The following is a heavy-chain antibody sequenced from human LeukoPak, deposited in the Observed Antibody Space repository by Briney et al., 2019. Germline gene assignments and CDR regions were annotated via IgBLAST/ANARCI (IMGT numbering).Heavy chain of an antibody. J-gene: IGHJ4*02. D-gene: IGHD3-9*01. CDR2: IYYSGST. Sequence: PSETLSLTCTVSGGSLSSGDYYWRWIRQPPGKGLEWFGYIYYSGSTYYNPSLKSRVTISVGTSKNQFSLKLSSVTAADTAVYYCASLYYDILTGYYCFDYWGQGTLVTVSS. CDR3: ASLYYDILTGYYCFDY. V-gene: IGHV4-30-4*01. CDR1: GGSLSSGDYY.